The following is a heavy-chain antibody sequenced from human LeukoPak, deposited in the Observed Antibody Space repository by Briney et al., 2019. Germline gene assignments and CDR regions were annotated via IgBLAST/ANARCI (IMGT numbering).Heavy chain of an antibody. J-gene: IGHJ5*02. CDR2: ISDVVAHT. D-gene: IGHD3-16*01. Sequence: PGESLRPSCAASEFIFRNFGMSWIRQAPGKGLEWVSHISDVVAHTWYADSVKGRFIISRDNSNNRVFLQMNSLRPEDTALYYCAKDNYGGVYASWGQGTLVTVSS. CDR3: AKDNYGGVYAS. CDR1: EFIFRNFG. V-gene: IGHV3-23*01.